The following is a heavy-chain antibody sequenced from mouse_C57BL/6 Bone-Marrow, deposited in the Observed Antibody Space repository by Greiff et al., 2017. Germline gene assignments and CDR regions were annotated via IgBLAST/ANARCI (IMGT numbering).Heavy chain of an antibody. J-gene: IGHJ3*01. CDR3: ARETAPFRAWFAY. CDR2: IYPGSGNT. Sequence: QVQLQQSGAELVRPGASVKLSCKASGYTFTDYYINWVQQRPGQGLEWIARIYPGSGNTYYNEKFKGKATLTAEKSSSTAYMQLSNLTSEDSAVYFGARETAPFRAWFAYWGQGTLVTVSA. V-gene: IGHV1-76*01. CDR1: GYTFTDYY.